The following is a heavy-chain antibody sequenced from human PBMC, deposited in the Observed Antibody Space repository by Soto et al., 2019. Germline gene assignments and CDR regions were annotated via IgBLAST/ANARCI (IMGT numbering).Heavy chain of an antibody. D-gene: IGHD3-3*01. V-gene: IGHV1-46*01. Sequence: ASVKVSCKASGYTFTSYYMHWVRQAPGQGLEWMGIINPSGGSTSYAQKFQGRVTMTRDTSTSTVYMELSSLRSEDTAVYYCARIPSERAAFGVVRVYYYGMDVWGQGTTVTV. J-gene: IGHJ6*02. CDR3: ARIPSERAAFGVVRVYYYGMDV. CDR1: GYTFTSYY. CDR2: INPSGGST.